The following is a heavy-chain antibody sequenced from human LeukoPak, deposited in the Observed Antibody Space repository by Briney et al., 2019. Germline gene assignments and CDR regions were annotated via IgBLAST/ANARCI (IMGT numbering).Heavy chain of an antibody. D-gene: IGHD5-18*01. CDR1: GGTFTNYA. Sequence: GASVKVSCKASGGTFTNYAINWVRQAPGQRLQWMGGIIPIFGTTNYAQKLQGRVTITTDESTSTAYMELSSLRSEDTAVYYCARKGSGYSYGLSDAFDIWGQGTMVTVSS. J-gene: IGHJ3*02. CDR2: IIPIFGTT. CDR3: ARKGSGYSYGLSDAFDI. V-gene: IGHV1-69*05.